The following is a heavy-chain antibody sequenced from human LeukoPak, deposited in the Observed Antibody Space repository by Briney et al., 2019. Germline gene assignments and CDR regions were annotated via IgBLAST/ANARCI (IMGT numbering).Heavy chain of an antibody. CDR3: AKESGYDVDLEY. CDR1: GFTFSTYW. D-gene: IGHD5-12*01. CDR2: INIDGSTT. J-gene: IGHJ4*02. V-gene: IGHV3-74*01. Sequence: GGSLRLSCAGSGFTFSTYWMHWVRQAPGGGLVWVSGINIDGSTTSYADSVKGRFSISRDNAKNTVYLQMSSLRAEDTAVYYCAKESGYDVDLEYWGQGAQVTVSS.